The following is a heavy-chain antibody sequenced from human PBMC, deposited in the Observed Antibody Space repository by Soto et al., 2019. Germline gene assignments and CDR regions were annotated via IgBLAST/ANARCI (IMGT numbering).Heavy chain of an antibody. D-gene: IGHD5-12*01. CDR3: ARFPVATSHFDY. CDR2: IYHSGST. V-gene: IGHV4-30-2*01. CDR1: GVSVSSGGYS. J-gene: IGHJ4*02. Sequence: SETLSLTCSVSGVSVSSGGYSWSWIRQPPGKALEWIGYIYHSGSTNYNPSLQSRVTLSVDKSKNQFSLKLTSVTAADTAVYYCARFPVATSHFDYWGPGTLVTVSS.